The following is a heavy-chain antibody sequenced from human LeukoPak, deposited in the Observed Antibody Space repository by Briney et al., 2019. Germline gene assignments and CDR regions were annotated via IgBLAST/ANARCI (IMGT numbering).Heavy chain of an antibody. J-gene: IGHJ3*02. V-gene: IGHV3-7*05. CDR2: IKQDGAEK. CDR3: ARDHLRLGATGASEI. CDR1: RFTFSNYW. D-gene: IGHD1-26*01. Sequence: GGSLRPSCAASRFTFSNYWMSWVRQAPGKGLEWVANIKQDGAEKNYVDSVKGRFTISRDNAKNSLYLQMSSLRAEDTAVYYCARDHLRLGATGASEIWGQGTMVTVSS.